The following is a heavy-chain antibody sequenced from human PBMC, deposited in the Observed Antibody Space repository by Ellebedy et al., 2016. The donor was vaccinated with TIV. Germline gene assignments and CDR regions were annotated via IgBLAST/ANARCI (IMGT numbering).Heavy chain of an antibody. CDR2: ISGSGGST. D-gene: IGHD5-12*01. J-gene: IGHJ6*02. Sequence: GGSLRLXXAASGFTFSSYSMNWVRQAPGKGLEWVSAISGSGGSTYYADSVKGRFTISRDNSKNTLYLQMNSLRAEDTAVYYCSRRDSGYDSSYYYYGMDVWGQGTTVTVSS. CDR1: GFTFSSYS. CDR3: SRRDSGYDSSYYYYGMDV. V-gene: IGHV3-23*01.